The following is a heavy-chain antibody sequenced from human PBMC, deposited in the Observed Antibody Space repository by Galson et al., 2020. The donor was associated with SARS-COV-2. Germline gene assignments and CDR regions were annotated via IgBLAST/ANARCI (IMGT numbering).Heavy chain of an antibody. V-gene: IGHV3-53*04. CDR3: AGSIVVATTIEYFQH. D-gene: IGHD1-26*01. CDR2: IYSGGST. Sequence: QLGESLKISCAASGFTVSSNYMSWVRQAPGKGLEWVSDIYSGGSTYYADSVKGRFTISRHNAKNTLYLQMNSLRAEDTAVYYCAGSIVVATTIEYFQHWGQGTLVTVSS. J-gene: IGHJ1*01. CDR1: GFTVSSNY.